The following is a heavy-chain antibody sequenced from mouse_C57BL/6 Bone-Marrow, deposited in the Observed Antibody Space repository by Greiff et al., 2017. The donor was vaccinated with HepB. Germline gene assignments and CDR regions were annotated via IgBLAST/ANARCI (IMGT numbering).Heavy chain of an antibody. CDR2: IYPGSGNT. CDR3: AREGDGYYRY. D-gene: IGHD2-3*01. J-gene: IGHJ2*01. V-gene: IGHV1-76*01. CDR1: GYTFTDYY. Sequence: VKLMESGAELVRPGASVKLSCKASGYTFTDYYINWVKQRPGQGLEWIARIYPGSGNTYYNEKFKGKATLTAEKSSSTAYMQLSSLTSEDSAVYFCAREGDGYYRYWGQGTTLTVSS.